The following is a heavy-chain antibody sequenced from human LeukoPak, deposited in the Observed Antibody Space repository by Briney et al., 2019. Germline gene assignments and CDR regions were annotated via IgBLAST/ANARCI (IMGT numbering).Heavy chain of an antibody. V-gene: IGHV4-59*08. CDR2: IYYTGNT. Sequence: SETLSLTCSVSGGSISGYYWSWLRQPPGRRLEWIGYIYYTGNTTYNPSLKSRVTISIDRSKNLFSLKLTSVTVAGTAVYFCARHPGASFDSWGQGNLVTVSS. D-gene: IGHD7-27*01. CDR3: ARHPGASFDS. J-gene: IGHJ4*02. CDR1: GGSISGYY.